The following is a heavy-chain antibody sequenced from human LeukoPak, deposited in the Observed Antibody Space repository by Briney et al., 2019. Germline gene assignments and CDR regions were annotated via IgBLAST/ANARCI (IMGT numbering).Heavy chain of an antibody. CDR1: GFTFSSYA. V-gene: IGHV3-23*01. CDR3: ARDPPIYDSSGYYSGG. CDR2: ISGSGGST. Sequence: GGSLRLSCAASGFTFSSYAMSWVRQAPGKGLEWVSAISGSGGSTYYADSVKGRFTISRDNSKNTLYLQMNSLRAEDTAVYYCARDPPIYDSSGYYSGGWGQGTLVTVSS. J-gene: IGHJ4*02. D-gene: IGHD3-22*01.